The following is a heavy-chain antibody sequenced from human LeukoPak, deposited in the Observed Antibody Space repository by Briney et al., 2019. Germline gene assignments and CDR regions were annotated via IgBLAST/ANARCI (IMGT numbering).Heavy chain of an antibody. V-gene: IGHV4-39*01. Sequence: SETLSLTCTVSGGSISSSSYYWGWIRQPPGKGLEWIGSIYYSGSTYYNPSLKSRVTISVDTPKNQFSLKLSSVTAADTAVYYCARGSGITMVRGVPHPVDYWGQGTLVTVSS. D-gene: IGHD3-10*01. J-gene: IGHJ4*02. CDR3: ARGSGITMVRGVPHPVDY. CDR2: IYYSGST. CDR1: GGSISSSSYY.